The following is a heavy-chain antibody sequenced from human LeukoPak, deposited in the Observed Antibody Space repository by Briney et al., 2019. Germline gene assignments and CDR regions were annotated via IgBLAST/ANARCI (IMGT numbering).Heavy chain of an antibody. CDR3: ARDPPGDGYTNFDF. V-gene: IGHV1-2*06. CDR1: GYTFIDYY. Sequence: ASVKVSCTASGYTFIDYYIQWVRQAPGQGLEWMGRINPKTGGTNYAPKFQGRVTVTWDTSVSTAYMEMIKLTSDDTALYYCARDPPGDGYTNFDFWGQGTLVTVSS. CDR2: INPKTGGT. D-gene: IGHD5-24*01. J-gene: IGHJ4*02.